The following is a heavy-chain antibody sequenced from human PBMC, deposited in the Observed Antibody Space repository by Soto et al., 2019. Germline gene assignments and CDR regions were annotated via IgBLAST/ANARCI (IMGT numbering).Heavy chain of an antibody. CDR1: GFTFSSYA. D-gene: IGHD3-22*01. CDR2: ISGSGGST. Sequence: GGSLRLSCAASGFTFSSYAMSWVRQAPGKGLEWVSAISGSGGSTYYADSVKGRFTISRDNSKNTLYLQMNSLRAEDTAVYYCAKGAYYYDSSGYFQFDYWGQGTLVTVSS. V-gene: IGHV3-23*01. CDR3: AKGAYYYDSSGYFQFDY. J-gene: IGHJ4*02.